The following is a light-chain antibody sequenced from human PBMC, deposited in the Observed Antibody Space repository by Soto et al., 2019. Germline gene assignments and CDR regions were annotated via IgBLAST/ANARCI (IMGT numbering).Light chain of an antibody. CDR3: SSYAGSNNYV. CDR1: SSDVGGYQY. CDR2: AVN. Sequence: SVLTQPPSASGSPGQSVTISCTVTSSDVGGYQYVSWYQQYPGKAPKLMIYAVNKRPSGVPDRFSGSKSGNTASLTVSGLQAEDEADYYCSSYAGSNNYVFGTGTKVTVL. J-gene: IGLJ1*01. V-gene: IGLV2-8*01.